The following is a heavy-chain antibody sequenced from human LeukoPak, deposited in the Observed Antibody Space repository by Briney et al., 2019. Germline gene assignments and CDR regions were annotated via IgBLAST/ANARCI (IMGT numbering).Heavy chain of an antibody. V-gene: IGHV6-1*01. CDR1: GDSVSSNSVT. D-gene: IGHD2-21*02. CDR2: TYYRSTWYN. Sequence: SQTLSLTCAISGDSVSSNSVTWNWIRQSPSRGLEWLGRTYYRSTWYNDYAVSVGGRITVNPDTSKNQFSLHLNSVTPEDTAVYYCARRLTQYNCFDPWGQGILVTVSS. CDR3: ARRLTQYNCFDP. J-gene: IGHJ5*02.